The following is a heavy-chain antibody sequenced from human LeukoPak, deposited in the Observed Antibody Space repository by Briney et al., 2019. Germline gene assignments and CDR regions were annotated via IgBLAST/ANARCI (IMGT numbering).Heavy chain of an antibody. Sequence: GASVKVSCRASGYTFTSYYMHWVRQAPGQGLEWMGIINPSGGSTSYAQKFQGRVTMTRDTSTSTVYMELSSLRSEDTAVYYCARDTGRYDSGGYYGYWGQGTLVTVSS. D-gene: IGHD3-22*01. CDR2: INPSGGST. J-gene: IGHJ4*02. V-gene: IGHV1-46*01. CDR1: GYTFTSYY. CDR3: ARDTGRYDSGGYYGY.